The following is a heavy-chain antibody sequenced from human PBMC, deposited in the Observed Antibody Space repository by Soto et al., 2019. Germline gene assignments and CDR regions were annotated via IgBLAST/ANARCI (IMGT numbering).Heavy chain of an antibody. V-gene: IGHV3-30*03. Sequence: PGGSLRLSCAASGFTFSTYGMHWVRQAPGKGLEWVAAMSYDGTKQYYVDSVKGRFTISRDNSRNTLFLQLNSLRDEDTAVYYCARPYCSSTSCYTSNFDYWGQGTLVTVSS. CDR3: ARPYCSSTSCYTSNFDY. D-gene: IGHD2-2*02. CDR1: GFTFSTYG. CDR2: MSYDGTKQ. J-gene: IGHJ4*02.